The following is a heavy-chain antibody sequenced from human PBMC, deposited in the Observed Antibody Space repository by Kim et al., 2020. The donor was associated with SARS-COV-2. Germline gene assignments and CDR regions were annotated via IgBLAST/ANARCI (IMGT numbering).Heavy chain of an antibody. CDR3: AKVEDIVVVVAATNYYGMDV. Sequence: GGSLRLSCAASGFTFSSYGMHWVRQAPGKGLEWVAVISYDGSNKYYADSVKGRFTISRDNSKNTLYLQMNSLRAEDTAVYYCAKVEDIVVVVAATNYYGMDVWGQGTTVTVSS. D-gene: IGHD2-15*01. V-gene: IGHV3-30*18. CDR1: GFTFSSYG. CDR2: ISYDGSNK. J-gene: IGHJ6*02.